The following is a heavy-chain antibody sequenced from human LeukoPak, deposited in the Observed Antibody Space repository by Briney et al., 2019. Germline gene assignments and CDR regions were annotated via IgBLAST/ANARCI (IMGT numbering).Heavy chain of an antibody. CDR2: IYSSGYT. CDR1: GDSIRSSSYD. Sequence: PSETLSLTCSVSGDSIRSSSYDWDWIRQPPGQGLEWIGGIYSSGYTAYNPSLKSRVTLSVDTSKNQFSLKVSSVPAAHPSVYYCARHDSGVDYSDYWGQGTLVTVSS. CDR3: ARHDSGVDYSDY. J-gene: IGHJ4*02. D-gene: IGHD3-22*01. V-gene: IGHV4-39*01.